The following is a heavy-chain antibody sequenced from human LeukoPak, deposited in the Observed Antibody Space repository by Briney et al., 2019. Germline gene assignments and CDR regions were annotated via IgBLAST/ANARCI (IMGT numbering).Heavy chain of an antibody. V-gene: IGHV3-11*01. D-gene: IGHD3-9*01. CDR1: GFTFSDYN. CDR3: ARSIGLTGGGVDV. Sequence: PGGSLRLSCAASGFTFSDYNMNWVRQAPGKGLEWVSYITNGGSTIHHADSVKGRFTISRDNAKKTLYLQMNSLRAEDTAVYYCARSIGLTGGGVDVWGQGPTVPVSS. CDR2: ITNGGSTI. J-gene: IGHJ6*02.